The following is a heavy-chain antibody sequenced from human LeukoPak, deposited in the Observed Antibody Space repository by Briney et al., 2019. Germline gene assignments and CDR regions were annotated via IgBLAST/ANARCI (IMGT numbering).Heavy chain of an antibody. V-gene: IGHV3-30-3*01. CDR3: ARENVGATGLDY. Sequence: GSLRLSCTASGFTFSSYAMHWVRQAPGKGLEWVAVISYDGSNKYYADSVKGRFTISRDNSKNTLYLQMNSLRAEDTAVYYCARENVGATGLDYWGQGTLVTVSS. D-gene: IGHD1-26*01. J-gene: IGHJ4*02. CDR1: GFTFSSYA. CDR2: ISYDGSNK.